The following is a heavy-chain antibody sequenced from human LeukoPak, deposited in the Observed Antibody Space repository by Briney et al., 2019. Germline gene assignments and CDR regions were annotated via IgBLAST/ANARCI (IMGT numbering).Heavy chain of an antibody. Sequence: THSLTCTVSGDSISSGGYYWNWIRQHPGKGLEWIGFVYYSGSTYHNPSLNSRVSISVDTSKKQFSLKLSSVTAADTAVYYCARARDIVVSSNIYYFDYWGQGTPVTVSS. CDR3: ARARDIVVSSNIYYFDY. J-gene: IGHJ4*02. CDR1: GDSISSGGYY. V-gene: IGHV4-31*03. CDR2: VYYSGST. D-gene: IGHD2-2*01.